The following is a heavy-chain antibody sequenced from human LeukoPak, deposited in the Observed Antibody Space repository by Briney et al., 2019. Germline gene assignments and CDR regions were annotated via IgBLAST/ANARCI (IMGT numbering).Heavy chain of an antibody. V-gene: IGHV3-30-3*01. CDR2: ISYDGSNK. Sequence: GGSLRLSCAASGFTFSSYAMHWVRQAPGKGLEWVAVISYDGSNKYYADSVKGRFTISRDNSKNTLYLQMNSLRAEDTAVYYCARDRVGATDYFDYWGQGTLVTASS. J-gene: IGHJ4*02. CDR1: GFTFSSYA. D-gene: IGHD1-26*01. CDR3: ARDRVGATDYFDY.